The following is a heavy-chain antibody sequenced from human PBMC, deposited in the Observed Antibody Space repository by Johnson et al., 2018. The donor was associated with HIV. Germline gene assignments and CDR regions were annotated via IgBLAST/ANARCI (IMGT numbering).Heavy chain of an antibody. CDR1: GFTFSSYA. J-gene: IGHJ3*02. CDR3: ARLPSGYSRDAFDI. Sequence: QVQLVESGGGVVQPGRSLRLSCAASGFTFSSYAMHWVRQAPGKGLEWVAVISYDGSNKFYADSAKGRFTISRDNSKNTLYLQMNSLRAEDTALYYCARLPSGYSRDAFDIWGQGTMVTVSS. CDR2: ISYDGSNK. D-gene: IGHD5-18*01. V-gene: IGHV3-30*04.